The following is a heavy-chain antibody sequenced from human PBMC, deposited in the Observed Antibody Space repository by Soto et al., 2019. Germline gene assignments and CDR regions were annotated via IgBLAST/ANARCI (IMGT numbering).Heavy chain of an antibody. V-gene: IGHV4-31*03. Sequence: QVQLQESGPGLVKPSQTLSLTCTVSGASISSSGYYWNWIRQHPGKGLEWIGCIYYSGSTYYNPSLKSRGTMSVDTSKNQFSLKLSSVTAADTAAYYCARAPNPPSNFYDSSGFYCFEHWGQGTLVTVSS. CDR3: ARAPNPPSNFYDSSGFYCFEH. CDR1: GASISSSGYY. D-gene: IGHD3-22*01. CDR2: IYYSGST. J-gene: IGHJ4*02.